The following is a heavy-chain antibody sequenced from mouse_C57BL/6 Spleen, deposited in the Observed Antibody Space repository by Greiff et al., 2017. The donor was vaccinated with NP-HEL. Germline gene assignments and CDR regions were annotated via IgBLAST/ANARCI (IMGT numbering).Heavy chain of an antibody. CDR2: IYPGSGNT. CDR3: ARGLSTVVRDWYFDV. V-gene: IGHV1-76*01. D-gene: IGHD1-1*01. J-gene: IGHJ1*03. Sequence: VQLQQSGAELVRPGASVKLSCKASGYTFTDYYINWVKQRPGQGLEWIARIYPGSGNTYYNEKFKGKATLTAEKSSSTAYMQRSSLTSEYSAVYFCARGLSTVVRDWYFDVWGTGTTVTVSS. CDR1: GYTFTDYY.